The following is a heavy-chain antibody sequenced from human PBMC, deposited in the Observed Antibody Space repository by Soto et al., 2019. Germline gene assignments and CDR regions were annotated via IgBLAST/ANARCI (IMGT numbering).Heavy chain of an antibody. CDR1: GGTFSSYA. CDR2: IIPIFGTA. J-gene: IGHJ4*02. Sequence: SVKVSCKASGGTFSSYAISWVRQAPGQGLEWMGGIIPIFGTANYAQKFQGRVTITADKSTSTAYMELSSLRSEDTAVYYCARNEAGLQGTDYWGQGTLVTVSS. CDR3: ARNEAGLQGTDY. V-gene: IGHV1-69*06. D-gene: IGHD6-19*01.